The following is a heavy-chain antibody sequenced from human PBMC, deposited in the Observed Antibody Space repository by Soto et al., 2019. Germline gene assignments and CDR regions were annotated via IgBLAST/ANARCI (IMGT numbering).Heavy chain of an antibody. CDR3: AREGSYHYFDY. CDR2: IYYTGRT. D-gene: IGHD1-26*01. J-gene: IGHJ4*02. CDR1: DGSVSRGGYY. V-gene: IGHV4-31*03. Sequence: QVQLQESGPGLVKPSQTLSLACTVSDGSVSRGGYYWSCIRQSPGKNLEWIGNIYYTGRTSYNPSLKSRLTISLETSKRQFSLRLASVSAADTAVYYCAREGSYHYFDYWGQGALVTVSS.